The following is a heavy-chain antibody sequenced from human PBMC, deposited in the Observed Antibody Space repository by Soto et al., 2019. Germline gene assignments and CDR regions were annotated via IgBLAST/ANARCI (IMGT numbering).Heavy chain of an antibody. D-gene: IGHD5-18*01. CDR1: GGSINTGSYS. V-gene: IGHV4-39*01. Sequence: TSETLSLTCTVSGGSINTGSYSWGWIRQPPGKGLEWIGSIYYSGSTYYNPSLKSRVTISVDTSKNQFSLKVNSVTAADTAVYCCARHGYSYGSSLIDYWGQGTLVTVSS. J-gene: IGHJ4*02. CDR2: IYYSGST. CDR3: ARHGYSYGSSLIDY.